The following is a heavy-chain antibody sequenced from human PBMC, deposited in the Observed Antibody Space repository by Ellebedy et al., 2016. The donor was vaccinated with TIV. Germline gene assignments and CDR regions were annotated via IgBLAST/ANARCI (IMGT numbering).Heavy chain of an antibody. D-gene: IGHD4-11*01. V-gene: IGHV1-46*04. J-gene: IGHJ4*02. CDR3: ARGDSRSLDY. Sequence: AASVQVSCKTSGYTFTSYFIHWVRQAPGQGLEWMGIINPNGYRTTYAQKLQGRITLTKDTSTSSVFMELSSLLSEDTAVYYCARGDSRSLDYWGRGARVIVSS. CDR1: GYTFTSYF. CDR2: INPNGYRT.